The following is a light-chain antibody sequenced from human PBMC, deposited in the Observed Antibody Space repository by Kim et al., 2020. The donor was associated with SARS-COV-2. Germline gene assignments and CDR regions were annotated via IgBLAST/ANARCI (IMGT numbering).Light chain of an antibody. CDR1: QSSSNY. CDR2: AAA. J-gene: IGKJ4*01. V-gene: IGKV1-27*01. Sequence: AAGGDRGTTTCGASQSSSNYSCWYQQQPETVPILLIDAAASLTAGAPWRISGGGSGTDFTLTISSLQPEDVATYYYQKYNSVPLTFGGGTKVEIK. CDR3: QKYNSVPLT.